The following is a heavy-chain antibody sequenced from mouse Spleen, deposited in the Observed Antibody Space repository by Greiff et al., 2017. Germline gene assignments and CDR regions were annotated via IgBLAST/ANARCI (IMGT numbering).Heavy chain of an antibody. V-gene: IGHV1-15*01. CDR2: IDPETGGT. J-gene: IGHJ3*01. CDR1: GYTFTDYE. CDR3: TRRGYGNYVGFAY. D-gene: IGHD2-1*01. Sequence: VQLQQSGAELVRPGASVTLSCKASGYTFTDYEMHWVKQTPVHGLEWIGAIDPETGGTAYNQKFKGKAILTADKSSSTAYMELRSLTSEDSAVYYCTRRGYGNYVGFAYWGQGTLVTVSA.